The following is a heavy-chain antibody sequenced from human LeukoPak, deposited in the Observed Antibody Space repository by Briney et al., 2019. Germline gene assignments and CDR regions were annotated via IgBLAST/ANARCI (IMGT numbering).Heavy chain of an antibody. CDR1: GVTLSSYW. CDR2: IKPDGNQE. J-gene: IGHJ4*02. CDR3: ARAAMRGGDLDY. V-gene: IGHV3-7*03. D-gene: IGHD2-2*01. Sequence: GRSLRLSCAASGVTLSSYWMTWVRQAPGEGLEWVAKIKPDGNQEYYVDSVKGRFTISRDNPKNSLYLQMNSLRAEDTAVYYCARAAMRGGDLDYWGQGPLVTVSS.